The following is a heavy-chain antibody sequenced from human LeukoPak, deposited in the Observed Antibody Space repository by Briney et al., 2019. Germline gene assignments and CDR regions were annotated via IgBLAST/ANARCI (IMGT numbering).Heavy chain of an antibody. D-gene: IGHD4-17*01. Sequence: PGGSLRLSCAASGFTFSSYAMSWVLQAPGKGLEWVSALNSGGPTYYADSVKGRFTISRDNSKNTLYLQMNSLSAEDTAIYYCAKTPWGTVTTSFWGQGTLVTVSS. CDR2: LNSGGPT. CDR1: GFTFSSYA. V-gene: IGHV3-23*01. J-gene: IGHJ4*02. CDR3: AKTPWGTVTTSF.